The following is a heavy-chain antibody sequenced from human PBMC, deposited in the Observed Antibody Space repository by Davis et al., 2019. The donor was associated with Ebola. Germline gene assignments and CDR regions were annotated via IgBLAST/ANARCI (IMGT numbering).Heavy chain of an antibody. V-gene: IGHV3-21*01. CDR2: ISSSSSYI. D-gene: IGHD2/OR15-2a*01. CDR1: GFTFSSYA. CDR3: ARGEGSDYFVVAGGGDDAFDI. Sequence: GESLKISCASSGFTFSSYAMSWVRQAPGKGLEWVSSISSSSSYIYYADSVKGRFTISRDNAKNSLYLQMNSLRAEDTAVYYCARGEGSDYFVVAGGGDDAFDIWGQGTMVTVSS. J-gene: IGHJ3*02.